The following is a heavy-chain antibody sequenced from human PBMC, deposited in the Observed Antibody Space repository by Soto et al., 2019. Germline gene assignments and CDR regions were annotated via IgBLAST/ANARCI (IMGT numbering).Heavy chain of an antibody. J-gene: IGHJ4*02. CDR1: GFTFSGYA. Sequence: QVQLVESGGGVVQPGRSLGLSCAASGFTFSGYAMHWVRQAPGKGLEWVAIIWFDGSNKYYADSVKGRFTISRDNSKSPLYMQMNTVRGEDTDVYYCARDRGSGRAPFCYWGQGILVTVSS. D-gene: IGHD3-10*01. V-gene: IGHV3-33*01. CDR2: IWFDGSNK. CDR3: ARDRGSGRAPFCY.